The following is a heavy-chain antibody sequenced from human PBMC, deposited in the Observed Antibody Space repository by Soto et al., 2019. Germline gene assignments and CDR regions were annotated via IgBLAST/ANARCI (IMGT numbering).Heavy chain of an antibody. CDR1: GDSITNYY. V-gene: IGHV4-59*01. D-gene: IGHD3-3*01. CDR3: ARTTTSIFGVVIPYYYYMDV. CDR2: IYYSGST. Sequence: SETLSLTCTVSGDSITNYYWSWIRQPPGKGLEWIGYIYYSGSTNYNPSLKSRVTISVDTSKNQFSLKLSSVTAADTAVYYCARTTTSIFGVVIPYYYYMDVWGKGTTVTVSS. J-gene: IGHJ6*03.